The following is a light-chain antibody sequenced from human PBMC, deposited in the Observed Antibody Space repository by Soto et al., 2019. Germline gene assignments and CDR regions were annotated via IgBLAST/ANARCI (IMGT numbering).Light chain of an antibody. V-gene: IGLV1-40*01. CDR2: GNS. Sequence: QSALTQPPSVSGAPGQSVTISFPGISSNIFAGYDLHWYQQLPGTAPKLLIYGNSNRPSGVPDRFSGSKSGTSASLAITWLQAEDGADYYRQAYDSSLSAPYVFGTGTKVTVL. CDR3: QAYDSSLSAPYV. J-gene: IGLJ1*01. CDR1: SSNIFAGYD.